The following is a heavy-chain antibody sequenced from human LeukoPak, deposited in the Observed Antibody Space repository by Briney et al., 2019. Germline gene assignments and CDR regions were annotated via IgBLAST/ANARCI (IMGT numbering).Heavy chain of an antibody. CDR2: ISSGGSYI. D-gene: IGHD4-17*01. J-gene: IGHJ4*02. CDR1: GFTFSTYS. Sequence: PGGSLRLSCAASGFTFSTYSMNWIRQAPGKGLEWVSSISSGGSYIYYADSVKGRFTISRDNAKNSLYLQMNSLRAEDTAVYYCARTHDYGDYVDYWGQGTLVTVSS. V-gene: IGHV3-21*01. CDR3: ARTHDYGDYVDY.